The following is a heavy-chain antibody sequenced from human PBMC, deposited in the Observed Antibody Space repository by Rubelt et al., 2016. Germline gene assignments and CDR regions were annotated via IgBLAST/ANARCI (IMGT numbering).Heavy chain of an antibody. CDR3: ARSLDDELPTFKAFDV. D-gene: IGHD1-1*01. Sequence: QVQLQQWGAGLLKPSATLSLTCAVYGGSFTDYYWSWIRQAPGKGLEWIGEINHGGSINHNWSLKSRVTISVDTSKQQVSRKVTPVTAADTAIYYCARSLDDELPTFKAFDVWGPGTKVTVSS. CDR1: GGSFTDYY. CDR2: INHGGSI. V-gene: IGHV4-34*02. J-gene: IGHJ3*01.